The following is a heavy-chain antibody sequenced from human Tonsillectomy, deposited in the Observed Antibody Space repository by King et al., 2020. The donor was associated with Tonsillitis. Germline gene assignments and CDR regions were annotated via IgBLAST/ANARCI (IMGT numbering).Heavy chain of an antibody. Sequence: VQLVESGGGLVQPGRSLRLSCAASGFIFDDYAMHWVRQAPGKGLEWVSGISWESGSMGYVDSVKGRFTISRDNAKNFLFLQMNSLRAEDTALYYCARGSGSYFQIYGVDVWGQGTTVTVSS. CDR2: ISWESGSM. CDR3: ARGSGSYFQIYGVDV. CDR1: GFIFDDYA. V-gene: IGHV3-9*01. D-gene: IGHD3-10*01. J-gene: IGHJ6*02.